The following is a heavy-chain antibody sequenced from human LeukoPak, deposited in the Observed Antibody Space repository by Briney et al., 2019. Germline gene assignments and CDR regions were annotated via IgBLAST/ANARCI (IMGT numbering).Heavy chain of an antibody. CDR1: GGSISSYY. Sequence: SETLSLTCTVSGGSISSYYWSWIRQPPGKGLEWIGYIYYSGSTNYNPSLKSRVTISVDTSKNQFSLKLSSVTAADTAVCYCARGQYYDFWSGYLPWFDPWGQGTLVTVSS. D-gene: IGHD3-3*01. CDR3: ARGQYYDFWSGYLPWFDP. CDR2: IYYSGST. V-gene: IGHV4-59*08. J-gene: IGHJ5*02.